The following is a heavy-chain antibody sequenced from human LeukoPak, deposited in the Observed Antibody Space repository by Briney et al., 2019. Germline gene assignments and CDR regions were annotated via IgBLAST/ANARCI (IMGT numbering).Heavy chain of an antibody. V-gene: IGHV1-69*06. CDR2: IIPIFGTA. Sequence: SVKVSCKASGGTFSSYAISWVRQAPGQGLEWMGGIIPIFGTANYAQKFQGRVTITADKSTSTAYMELSSLRSEDTAVYYCASFVDGAVAGWVPAPWGQGTLVTVSS. CDR1: GGTFSSYA. D-gene: IGHD6-19*01. J-gene: IGHJ4*02. CDR3: ASFVDGAVAGWVPAP.